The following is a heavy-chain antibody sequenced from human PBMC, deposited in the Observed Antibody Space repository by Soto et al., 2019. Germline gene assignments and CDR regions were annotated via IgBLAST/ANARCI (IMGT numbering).Heavy chain of an antibody. J-gene: IGHJ6*02. D-gene: IGHD3-3*01. CDR1: GGTFSSYA. CDR2: IIPIFGTA. V-gene: IGHV1-69*13. Sequence: SVKVSCKASGGTFSSYAISWVRQAPGQGLEWMGGIIPIFGTANYAQKFQGRVTITADESTSTAYMELSSLRSEDTAVYYCARTNNVLRLYYGMDVWGQGTTVTVSS. CDR3: ARTNNVLRLYYGMDV.